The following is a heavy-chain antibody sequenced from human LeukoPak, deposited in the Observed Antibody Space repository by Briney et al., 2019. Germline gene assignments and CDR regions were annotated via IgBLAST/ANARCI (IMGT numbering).Heavy chain of an antibody. V-gene: IGHV1-18*01. D-gene: IGHD5-18*01. CDR1: GYTFICYG. CDR2: ISAYNGNT. CDR3: ARDQIHYYYMDV. Sequence: RWASVKVSCKASGYTFICYGISWVRQAPGQGLEWMGWISAYNGNTNYAQKLQGRVTMTTDTSTSTAYMELRSLRSDDTAVYYCARDQIHYYYMDVWGKGTTVTVSS. J-gene: IGHJ6*03.